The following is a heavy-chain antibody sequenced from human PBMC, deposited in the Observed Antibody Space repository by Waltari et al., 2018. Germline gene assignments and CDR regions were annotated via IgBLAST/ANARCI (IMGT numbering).Heavy chain of an antibody. J-gene: IGHJ4*02. CDR1: GGSISSHY. D-gene: IGHD2-21*02. V-gene: IGHV4-59*11. CDR2: IYYSGRT. CDR3: ARARLTYGGNYRYYFDY. Sequence: QVQLQESGPGLVKPSETLSLTCTVSGGSISSHYWSWIRTPPGKGLEWIGYIYYSGRTNSNPSLKSRVTISVDTSKNQFSLKLSSVTAADTAVYYCARARLTYGGNYRYYFDYWGQGTLVTVSS.